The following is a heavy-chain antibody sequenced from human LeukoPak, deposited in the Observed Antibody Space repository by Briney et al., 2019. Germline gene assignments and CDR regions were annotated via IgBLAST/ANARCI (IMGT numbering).Heavy chain of an antibody. CDR1: GVSISTYY. V-gene: IGHV4-34*01. J-gene: IGHJ5*02. Sequence: SETLSLTCTISGVSISTYYWNWIRQPPGKGLEWIWEINHSGTTNYNASLKSPLNMSVDTRKNQFSLKLNSVTAADTAVYYCARGRQWPEPWGQGALVIVS. CDR2: INHSGTT. CDR3: ARGRQWPEP. D-gene: IGHD6-19*01.